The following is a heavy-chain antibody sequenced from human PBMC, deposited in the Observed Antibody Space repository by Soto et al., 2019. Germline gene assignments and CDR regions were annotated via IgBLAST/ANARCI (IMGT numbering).Heavy chain of an antibody. CDR2: VSDYNGQT. D-gene: IGHD3-22*01. CDR1: GYTFTSYV. Sequence: QVQLVQSGPEVKKPGASVKVSCKASGYTFTSYVISWVRQAPGQGLEWMGRVSDYNGQTDYAHKLQGRVTMTTDTSPNTTYMELRSLRPDGTAIYSCARAPGTYYWYFDYWGQGPLVTVSS. J-gene: IGHJ4*02. V-gene: IGHV1-18*01. CDR3: ARAPGTYYWYFDY.